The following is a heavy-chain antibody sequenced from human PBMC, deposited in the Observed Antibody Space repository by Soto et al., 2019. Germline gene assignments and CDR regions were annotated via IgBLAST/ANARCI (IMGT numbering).Heavy chain of an antibody. CDR1: GDSVSSNSAA. J-gene: IGHJ3*02. CDR2: TYYRSKWYN. D-gene: IGHD2-2*01. V-gene: IGHV6-1*01. Sequence: PSQTLSLTCAISGDSVSSNSAAWNWIRQSPSRGLEWLGRTYYRSKWYNDYAVSVKSRITINPDTSKNQFSLQLNSVSPEDTAVYYCARDPGSPDYGIVVVPAAISGDAFDIWGQGTMVTVSS. CDR3: ARDPGSPDYGIVVVPAAISGDAFDI.